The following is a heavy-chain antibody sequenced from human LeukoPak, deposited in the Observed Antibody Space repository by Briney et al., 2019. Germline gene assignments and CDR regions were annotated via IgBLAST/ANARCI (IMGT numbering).Heavy chain of an antibody. CDR1: GGSFSDYY. CDR2: INHSGST. V-gene: IGHV4-34*01. J-gene: IGHJ4*02. Sequence: SETLSLTCAVYGGSFSDYYWSWIRQPPGKGLEWIGEINHSGSTNYNPSLKSRVTISVDTSKNQFSLKLSSVTAADTAVYYCARQSSSGWDPFDYWGQGTLVTVSS. D-gene: IGHD6-19*01. CDR3: ARQSSSGWDPFDY.